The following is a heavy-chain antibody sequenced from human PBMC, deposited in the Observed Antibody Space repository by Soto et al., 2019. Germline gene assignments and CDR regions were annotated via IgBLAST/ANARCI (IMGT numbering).Heavy chain of an antibody. Sequence: QVQLQESGPGLVKPSGTLSLTCAVSGGSITSSNWWSWVRQPPGKGLEWIGEIYHSGSTNYNPSLKSRVTRSVDKSKNQFSLNLSSVTASDTAVYYCAIGSTYYYDSRGYYPLGYWGQGTLVTVSS. CDR1: GGSITSSNW. CDR2: IYHSGST. D-gene: IGHD3-22*01. V-gene: IGHV4-4*02. CDR3: AIGSTYYYDSRGYYPLGY. J-gene: IGHJ4*02.